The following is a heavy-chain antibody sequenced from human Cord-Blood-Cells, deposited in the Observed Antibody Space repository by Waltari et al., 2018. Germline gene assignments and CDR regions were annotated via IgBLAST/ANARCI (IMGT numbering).Heavy chain of an antibody. Sequence: QVQLVQSGAEVKKPGSSVKVSCKASGGTFSSYAISWVRQAPGQGLEWMGGIIPIFGTANYAQKFQGRVTITADESTSTAYMELSSLRSEDTAVYYCARAGHCSSTSCYWIWYFDLWGRGTLVTVSS. CDR1: GGTFSSYA. V-gene: IGHV1-69*01. CDR3: ARAGHCSSTSCYWIWYFDL. D-gene: IGHD2-2*01. J-gene: IGHJ2*01. CDR2: IIPIFGTA.